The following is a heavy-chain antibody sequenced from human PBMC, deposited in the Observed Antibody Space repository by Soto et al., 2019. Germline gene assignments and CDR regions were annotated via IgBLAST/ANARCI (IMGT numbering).Heavy chain of an antibody. CDR3: ARHKKRSGGALAGWFDP. CDR1: GGSISSSSYY. D-gene: IGHD2-15*01. Sequence: PSETLSLTCTVSGGSISSSSYYWGWIRQPPGKGLEWIGSIYYSGSTYYNPSLKSRVTISVDTSKNQFSLKLSSMTAADTAVYYCARHKKRSGGALAGWFDPWGQGTLVTVSS. J-gene: IGHJ5*02. CDR2: IYYSGST. V-gene: IGHV4-39*01.